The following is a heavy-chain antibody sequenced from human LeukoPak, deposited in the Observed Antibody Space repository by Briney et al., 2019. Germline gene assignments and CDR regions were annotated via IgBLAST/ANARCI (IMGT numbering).Heavy chain of an antibody. CDR1: GFTFNTYA. CDR3: AKEQMMYSSSPFDY. D-gene: IGHD6-19*01. Sequence: GGSLRLSCAASGFTFNTYAMSWVRQAPGKGLEWVSAISTGGVNTYYTDSVKGRFTISRDNSKNTLYLQMNSLRAEDTAVYFCAKEQMMYSSSPFDYWGQGTLVTVSS. V-gene: IGHV3-23*01. J-gene: IGHJ4*02. CDR2: ISTGGVNT.